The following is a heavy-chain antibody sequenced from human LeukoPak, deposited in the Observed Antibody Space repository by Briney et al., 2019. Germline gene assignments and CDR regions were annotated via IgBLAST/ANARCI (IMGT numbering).Heavy chain of an antibody. CDR2: ISWNGCNT. V-gene: IGHV3-20*04. CDR3: ARGSGSYIFGAFDI. CDR1: GFTFDDYG. D-gene: IGHD1-26*01. J-gene: IGHJ3*02. Sequence: GGSLRLSCAASGFTFDDYGMSWVRQAPGKGLEWVSGISWNGCNTDYADSVKGRFTISRDNAKNSLYLQMNSLRAEDTALYYCARGSGSYIFGAFDIWGQGTMVTVSS.